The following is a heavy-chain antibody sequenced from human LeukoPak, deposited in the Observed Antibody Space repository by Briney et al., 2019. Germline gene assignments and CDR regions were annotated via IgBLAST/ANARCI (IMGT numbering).Heavy chain of an antibody. CDR1: GGSISSYY. V-gene: IGHV4-59*01. CDR2: IYYSGST. Sequence: SETLSLTCTVSGGSISSYYWSWIRQPPGKGLEWIGYIYYSGSTNYNPSLKSRVTISVDTSKNQFSLKLSSVTAADTAVYYCARGVHNYGSGSYYTQGPTYYYYYYMDVWGKGTTVTVSS. D-gene: IGHD3-10*01. J-gene: IGHJ6*03. CDR3: ARGVHNYGSGSYYTQGPTYYYYYYMDV.